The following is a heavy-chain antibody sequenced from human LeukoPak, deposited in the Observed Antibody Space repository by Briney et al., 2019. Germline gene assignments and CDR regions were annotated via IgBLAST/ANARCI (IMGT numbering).Heavy chain of an antibody. V-gene: IGHV3-21*01. CDR2: ISSSSSYI. CDR3: ARDEAYYYDISGPY. CDR1: GFTFSSYA. J-gene: IGHJ4*02. Sequence: GGSLRLSCAASGFTFSSYAMSWVRQAPGKGLEWVSSISSSSSYIYYADSVKGRFTISRDNAKNSLYLQMNSLRAEDTAVYYCARDEAYYYDISGPYWGQGTLVTVSS. D-gene: IGHD3-22*01.